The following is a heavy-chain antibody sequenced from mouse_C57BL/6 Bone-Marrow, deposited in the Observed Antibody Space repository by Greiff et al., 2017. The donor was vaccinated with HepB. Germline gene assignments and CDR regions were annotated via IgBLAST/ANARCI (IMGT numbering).Heavy chain of an antibody. D-gene: IGHD1-1*01. CDR1: GYTFTSYW. CDR3: AYYYGSSPYFDY. J-gene: IGHJ2*01. CDR2: IHPNSGST. V-gene: IGHV1-64*01. Sequence: VKLQQPGAELVKPGASVKLSCKASGYTFTSYWMHWVKQRPGQGLEWIGMIHPNSGSTNYNEKFKSKATLTVDKSSSTAYMQLSSLTSEDSAVYYCAYYYGSSPYFDYWGQGTTLTVSS.